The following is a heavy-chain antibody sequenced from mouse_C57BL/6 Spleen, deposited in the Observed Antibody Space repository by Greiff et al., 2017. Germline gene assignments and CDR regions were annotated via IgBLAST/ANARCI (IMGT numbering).Heavy chain of an antibody. V-gene: IGHV5-17*01. Sequence: EVQGVESGGGLVKPGGSLKLSCAASGFTFSNYGMPWVRQAPEKGLEWVAYISSGSSTIYYADTVKGRFTISRDNAKNTLFLQMTSLRSEDTAMYYSARPDYYGSSPFDYWGQGTLVTVSA. CDR2: ISSGSSTI. D-gene: IGHD1-1*01. J-gene: IGHJ3*01. CDR3: ARPDYYGSSPFDY. CDR1: GFTFSNYG.